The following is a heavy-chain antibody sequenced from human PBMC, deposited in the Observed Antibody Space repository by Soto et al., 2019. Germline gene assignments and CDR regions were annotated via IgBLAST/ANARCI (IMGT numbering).Heavy chain of an antibody. J-gene: IGHJ4*02. CDR3: ARYIAVPRTRGFDY. CDR2: IYHSGPT. Sequence: QVHLQESGPGLVKPSGTLSLTCAVSGASITTNWWSWVRQPPGKGLEWVGGIYHSGPTNYNTSLRGRVTISVEKSNNQFSLNLNSVTAADSAIYYCARYIAVPRTRGFDYWGQGNLVTVSS. D-gene: IGHD6-19*01. V-gene: IGHV4-4*02. CDR1: GASITTNW.